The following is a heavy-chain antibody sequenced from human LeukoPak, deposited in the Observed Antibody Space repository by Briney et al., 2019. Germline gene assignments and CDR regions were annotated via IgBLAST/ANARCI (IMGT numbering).Heavy chain of an antibody. CDR1: GGSISSYY. V-gene: IGHV4-4*07. D-gene: IGHD3-22*01. J-gene: IGHJ5*02. CDR3: ARVRSSGYSPNWFDP. CDR2: IYTSGST. Sequence: SETLSLTCTVSGGSISSYYWSWIRQPAGKGLEWIGRIYTSGSTNYNPSLKSRVTMSVDTSKDQFSLKLSSVTAADTAVYYCARVRSSGYSPNWFDPWGQGTLVTVSS.